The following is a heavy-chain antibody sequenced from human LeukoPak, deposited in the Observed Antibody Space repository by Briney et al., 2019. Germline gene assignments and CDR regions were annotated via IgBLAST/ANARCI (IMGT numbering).Heavy chain of an antibody. CDR3: TTADGDFPDY. D-gene: IGHD3-3*01. CDR1: GFTFSNAW. Sequence: RTGGSLRLSCAASGFTFSNAWMSWVRQAPGKGLEWIGRIKTWAEGGTADYPAPVKGRFTISRDDSKNTLYLQMSSLKPEDTAVYYCTTADGDFPDYWGQGTLVTVSS. CDR2: IKTWAEGGTA. V-gene: IGHV3-15*01. J-gene: IGHJ4*02.